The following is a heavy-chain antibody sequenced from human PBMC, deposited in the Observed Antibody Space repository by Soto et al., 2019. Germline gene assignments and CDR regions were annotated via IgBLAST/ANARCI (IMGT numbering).Heavy chain of an antibody. Sequence: SETLSLTCTVSGGSISSSSYYWGWIRQPPGKGLEWIGSIYYSGSTYYNPSLKSRVTISVDTSKNQFSLKLSSVTAADTAVYYCARASSNELLWFGEPTQSHDYYYYGMDVWGQGTTVTVSS. D-gene: IGHD3-10*01. CDR2: IYYSGST. CDR1: GGSISSSSYY. J-gene: IGHJ6*02. CDR3: ARASSNELLWFGEPTQSHDYYYYGMDV. V-gene: IGHV4-39*07.